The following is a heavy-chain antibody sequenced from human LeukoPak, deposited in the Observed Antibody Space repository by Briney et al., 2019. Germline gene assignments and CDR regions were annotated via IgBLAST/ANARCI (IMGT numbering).Heavy chain of an antibody. D-gene: IGHD3-22*01. CDR3: ARMALGWLLPTGAFDI. V-gene: IGHV4-59*01. J-gene: IGHJ3*02. Sequence: SETLSLTCTVSGGSISSYYWSWIRQPPGKGLEWIGYIYYSGSTNYNPSLKSRVTISVDTSKNQFSLKLSSVTAAATAVYYCARMALGWLLPTGAFDIWGQGTMVTVSS. CDR2: IYYSGST. CDR1: GGSISSYY.